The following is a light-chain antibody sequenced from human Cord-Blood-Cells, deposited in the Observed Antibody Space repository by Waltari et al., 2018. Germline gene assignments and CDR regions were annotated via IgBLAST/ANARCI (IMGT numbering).Light chain of an antibody. CDR3: SSYAGSKNFYV. CDR2: EVS. J-gene: IGLJ1*01. CDR1: SSDVGGYNY. V-gene: IGLV2-8*01. Sequence: QSALTQPPSASGSPGPSVTISCTGTSSDVGGYNYVSLYQQHPGKAPKLMIYEVSKEPSGVPERFSGYKSGNTASLTVSGLQAEDEADYYCSSYAGSKNFYVFGTGTKVTVL.